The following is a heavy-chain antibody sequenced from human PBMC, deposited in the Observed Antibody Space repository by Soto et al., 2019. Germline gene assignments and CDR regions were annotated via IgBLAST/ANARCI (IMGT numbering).Heavy chain of an antibody. CDR2: IIPIFGTA. Sequence: QVQLVQSGAEVKKPGSSVKVSCKASGGTFSSYAISWVRQAPGQGLEWMGGIIPIFGTADYAQKFQGRVTIPAXEXTCXADMELSSLRSEDTAVYYCASHYDSSGYYYRGLDYWGQGTLVTVSS. CDR1: GGTFSSYA. J-gene: IGHJ4*02. V-gene: IGHV1-69*12. D-gene: IGHD3-22*01. CDR3: ASHYDSSGYYYRGLDY.